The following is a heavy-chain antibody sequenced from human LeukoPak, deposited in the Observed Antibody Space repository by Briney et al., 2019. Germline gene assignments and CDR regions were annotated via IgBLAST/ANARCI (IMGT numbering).Heavy chain of an antibody. CDR2: IYYSGST. D-gene: IGHD5-24*01. CDR3: ARVRRDGYNSPDY. J-gene: IGHJ4*02. Sequence: PSETLSLTCTVSGGSISSSSYYWGWIRQPPGKGLEWIRSIYYSGSTYYNPSLKSRVTISVDTSKNQFSLKLSSVTAADTAVYYCARVRRDGYNSPDYWGQGTLVTVSS. CDR1: GGSISSSSYY. V-gene: IGHV4-39*07.